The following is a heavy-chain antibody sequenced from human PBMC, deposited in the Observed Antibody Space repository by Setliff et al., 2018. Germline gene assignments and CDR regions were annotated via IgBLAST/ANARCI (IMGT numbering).Heavy chain of an antibody. V-gene: IGHV4-39*01. J-gene: IGHJ4*02. CDR1: GGSISSRNYY. Sequence: PSETLSLTCTVSGGSISSRNYYWGWIRQPPGKGLEWIGSIYYSGSTYYNPSLKSRITISVDTSKNQFSLKLSSVTAADTAVYYCARGTVVDSLDYWGQGTLVTVSS. D-gene: IGHD2-15*01. CDR3: ARGTVVDSLDY. CDR2: IYYSGST.